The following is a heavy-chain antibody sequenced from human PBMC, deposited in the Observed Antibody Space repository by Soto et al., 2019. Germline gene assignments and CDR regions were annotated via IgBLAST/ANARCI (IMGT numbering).Heavy chain of an antibody. CDR3: ARDGGGVVVVDYYMDV. J-gene: IGHJ6*03. Sequence: EVQLVESGGGLVQPGGSLRLSCAASGFTFSSYWVSWVRQAPGKGLEWVANIKQDGSEKYYVDSVKGRFTISRDNAKNSLYLQMNSLRAEDTAVYYCARDGGGVVVVDYYMDVWGKGTTVTVSS. V-gene: IGHV3-7*01. CDR2: IKQDGSEK. D-gene: IGHD2-15*01. CDR1: GFTFSSYW.